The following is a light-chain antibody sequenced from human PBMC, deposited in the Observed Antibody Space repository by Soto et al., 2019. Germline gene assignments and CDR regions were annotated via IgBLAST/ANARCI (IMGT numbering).Light chain of an antibody. CDR1: QGVRNQ. V-gene: IGKV1-16*01. J-gene: IGKJ3*01. CDR3: QQYDSQPFT. CDR2: DAS. Sequence: DIPMTQSPFSLSASVGDRVTITCRASQGVRNQLGWFQQKPGKAPKSVIYDASSWQSGIPSRFSGSGSGTDFTLTINSLQPEDFAAYYCQQYDSQPFTFGPGTKVDIK.